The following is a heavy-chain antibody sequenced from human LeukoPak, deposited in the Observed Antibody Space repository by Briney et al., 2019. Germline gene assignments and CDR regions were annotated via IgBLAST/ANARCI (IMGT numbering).Heavy chain of an antibody. J-gene: IGHJ4*02. Sequence: SETLSLTCAVSGGSISSGGYSWSWIRQPPGKGPEWIGEINHSGSTNYNPSLKSRVTISVDTSKNQFSLKLSSVTAADTAVYYCARGRHYYDSSGYYSDYWGQGTLVTVSS. V-gene: IGHV4-30-2*01. CDR2: INHSGST. CDR3: ARGRHYYDSSGYYSDY. CDR1: GGSISSGGYS. D-gene: IGHD3-22*01.